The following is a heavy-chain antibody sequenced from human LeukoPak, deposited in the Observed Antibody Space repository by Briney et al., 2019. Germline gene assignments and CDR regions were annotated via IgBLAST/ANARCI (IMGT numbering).Heavy chain of an antibody. Sequence: GGSLRLSCAASGFTFNTYWMTWVRQAPGKGLEWVANIKQEGSEKYYVDSVEGRFTISRDNAKNSLYLQMNSLRAKDTAVYYCARVVYYGSGSYLVYYFDYWGQGTLVTVSS. D-gene: IGHD3-10*01. CDR2: IKQEGSEK. J-gene: IGHJ4*02. CDR3: ARVVYYGSGSYLVYYFDY. V-gene: IGHV3-7*01. CDR1: GFTFNTYW.